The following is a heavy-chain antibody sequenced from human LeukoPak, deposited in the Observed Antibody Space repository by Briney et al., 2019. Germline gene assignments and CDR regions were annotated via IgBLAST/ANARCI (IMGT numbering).Heavy chain of an antibody. CDR2: INHSGST. CDR1: GGSFSGYY. Sequence: PSETLSLTCAVYGGSFSGYYWSWIRQPPGKGLEWIGEINHSGSTNYNPSLKSRVTISVDTSKNQFSLKLSSVTAADTAVYYCARGVPYDSSGTNTGLYFDYWGQGTLVPVSS. V-gene: IGHV4-34*01. J-gene: IGHJ4*02. D-gene: IGHD3-22*01. CDR3: ARGVPYDSSGTNTGLYFDY.